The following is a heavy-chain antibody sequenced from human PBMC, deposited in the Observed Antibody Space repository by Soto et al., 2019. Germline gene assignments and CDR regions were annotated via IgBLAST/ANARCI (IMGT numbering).Heavy chain of an antibody. V-gene: IGHV4-30-4*01. CDR2: IYYSGTR. J-gene: IGHJ6*02. CDR1: GGSITSGDYY. D-gene: IGHD2-2*01. Sequence: QVQLQESGPGLVKPSQTLSLTCTVSGGSITSGDYYWSWIRQPPGKGLEWIGYIYYSGTRYYNPSLKSRITISIDTSKNQLSLKLTSVTVADTAVYFCARAVLDMAVVPADFCGMDVWGQGTTVIVSS. CDR3: ARAVLDMAVVPADFCGMDV.